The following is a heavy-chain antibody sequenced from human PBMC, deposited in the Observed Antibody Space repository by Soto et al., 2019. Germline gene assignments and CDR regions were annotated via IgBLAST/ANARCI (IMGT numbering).Heavy chain of an antibody. D-gene: IGHD5-12*01. V-gene: IGHV3-21*02. J-gene: IGHJ4*02. CDR1: GFTFSSYT. CDR3: ATDPNSSGFGGFFDY. CDR2: ISSGGEYI. Sequence: EVQVVQSGGGLVKPGGSLRLSCAASGFTFSSYTLAWVRQAPGKGLEWVSSISSGGEYIYYAESFKDRIAISRDNARNSLSLQMNSLRAEDTAVYFCATDPNSSGFGGFFDYWGQGTLVTVSS.